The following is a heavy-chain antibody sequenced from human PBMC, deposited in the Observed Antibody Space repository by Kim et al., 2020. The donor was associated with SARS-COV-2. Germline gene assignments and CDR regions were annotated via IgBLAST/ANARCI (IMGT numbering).Heavy chain of an antibody. V-gene: IGHV3-23*01. Sequence: GGSLRLSCAASGFSFSSYAMNWVRQAPGKGLEWVSAISGSGGSTYYADSVKGRFTVSRDNSKNTLYLQMNSLRAEDTAVYYCAKDTLHYDSPHYFDYWGQGTLLTVSS. CDR1: GFSFSSYA. D-gene: IGHD3-22*01. J-gene: IGHJ4*02. CDR2: ISGSGGST. CDR3: AKDTLHYDSPHYFDY.